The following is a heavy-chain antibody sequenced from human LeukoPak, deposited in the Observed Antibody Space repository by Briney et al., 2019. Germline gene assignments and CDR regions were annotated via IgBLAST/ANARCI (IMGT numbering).Heavy chain of an antibody. CDR2: IYYSGST. Sequence: SETLSLTCTVSGGSISNYYWSWIRQPPGKGLEWIGHIYYSGSTKYNPSLKSRVTISVDTSKNEFSLKLSSVTAADTALYYCARHTSYDRSGYYPDYWGQGILVTVSS. V-gene: IGHV4-59*08. CDR3: ARHTSYDRSGYYPDY. CDR1: GGSISNYY. J-gene: IGHJ4*02. D-gene: IGHD3-22*01.